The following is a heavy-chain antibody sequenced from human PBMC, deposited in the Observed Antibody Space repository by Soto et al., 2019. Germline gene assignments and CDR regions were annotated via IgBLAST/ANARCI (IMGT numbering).Heavy chain of an antibody. CDR2: IYYSGST. CDR3: ARIGNYYYGMDV. V-gene: IGHV4-30-4*01. J-gene: IGHJ6*02. Sequence: SSETLSLTCTVSGGSISSGDYYWSWIRQPPGKGLEWIGYIYYSGSTYYNPSLKSRVTISVDTSKNQFSLKLSSVTAADTAVYYCARIGNYYYGMDVWGQGTTVTVSS. CDR1: GGSISSGDYY.